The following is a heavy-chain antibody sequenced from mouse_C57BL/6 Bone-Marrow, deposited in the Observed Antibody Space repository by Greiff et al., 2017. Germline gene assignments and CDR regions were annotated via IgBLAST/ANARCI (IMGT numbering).Heavy chain of an antibody. J-gene: IGHJ2*01. CDR1: GFNIKDYY. CDR2: IDPEDGDT. Sequence: VQLKESGAELVRPGASVKLSCTASGFNIKDYYMHWVKQRPEQGLEWIGRIDPEDGDTEYAPKFQGKATMTADTAYNTAYRQRSSPTSEDTAVYYCTTYVYVGNFDYGGQGTTRTVSS. D-gene: IGHD2-3*01. CDR3: TTYVYVGNFDY. V-gene: IGHV14-1*01.